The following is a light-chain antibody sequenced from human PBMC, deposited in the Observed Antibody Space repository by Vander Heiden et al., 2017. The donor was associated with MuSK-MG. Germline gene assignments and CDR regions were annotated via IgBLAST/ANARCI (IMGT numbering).Light chain of an antibody. CDR1: QSVSSDY. CDR2: GAS. V-gene: IGKV3-20*01. J-gene: IGKJ2*01. Sequence: EIVLTQSPGTLSLSPGDRATLSCRASQSVSSDYLAWYQQKPGQAPRLLIYGASSRATGIPDRFSGSGSATDFTLTISRLEPEDFAVYYCQLYGTSPPYTFGQGTKLEIK. CDR3: QLYGTSPPYT.